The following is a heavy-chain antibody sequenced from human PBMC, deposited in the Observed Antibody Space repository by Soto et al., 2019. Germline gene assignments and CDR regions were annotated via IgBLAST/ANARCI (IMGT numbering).Heavy chain of an antibody. Sequence: ASVKVSCKDSGYTYTSYGSSWVRQAPGQGLEWMGWISAYNGNTNYAQKLQGRVTMTTDTSTSTAYMELRSLRSDDTAVYYCARVSRGYSGYDLGVMDVWGKGTTVTVSS. CDR2: ISAYNGNT. CDR1: GYTYTSYG. D-gene: IGHD5-12*01. J-gene: IGHJ6*04. CDR3: ARVSRGYSGYDLGVMDV. V-gene: IGHV1-18*01.